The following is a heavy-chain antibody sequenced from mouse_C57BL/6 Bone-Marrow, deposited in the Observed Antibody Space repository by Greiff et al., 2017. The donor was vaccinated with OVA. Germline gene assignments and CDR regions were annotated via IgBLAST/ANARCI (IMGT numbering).Heavy chain of an antibody. CDR1: GYTFTSYW. Sequence: QVQLQPGAELVMPGASVKLSCKASGYTFTSYWMHWVKQRPGQGLEWIGEIDPSDSYTNYNQKFKGKSTLTVDKSSSTAYMQLSSLTSEDSAVYYCAITTVVPNYDAMDYWGQGTSVTVSS. J-gene: IGHJ4*01. CDR2: IDPSDSYT. CDR3: AITTVVPNYDAMDY. V-gene: IGHV1-69*01. D-gene: IGHD1-1*01.